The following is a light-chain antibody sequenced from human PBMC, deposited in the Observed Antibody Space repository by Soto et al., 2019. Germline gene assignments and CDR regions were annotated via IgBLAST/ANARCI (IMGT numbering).Light chain of an antibody. J-gene: IGLJ1*01. CDR1: SANIGNNY. CDR2: SNN. V-gene: IGLV1-47*02. Sequence: QSVLTQPHSASGTPGQRVTICCSGRSANIGNNYVCWYQQLPGTAPKLLIYSNNQRPSGVPDRFSGSKSGTSASLAISGLRSEDEADYYCVSWDDSLSGLVFGTGTKLTVL. CDR3: VSWDDSLSGLV.